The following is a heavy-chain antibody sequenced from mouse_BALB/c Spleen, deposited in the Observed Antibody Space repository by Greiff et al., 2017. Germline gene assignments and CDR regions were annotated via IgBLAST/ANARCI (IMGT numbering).Heavy chain of an antibody. J-gene: IGHJ2*01. CDR1: GFTFSSYG. V-gene: IGHV5-6-3*01. CDR3: ARDRGATGFDY. D-gene: IGHD3-1*01. CDR2: INSNGGST. Sequence: EVKLVESGGGLVQSGGSLKLSCAASGFTFSSYGMSWVRQTPDKRLELVATINSNGGSTYYPDSVKGRFTISRDNAKNTLYLQMSSLKSEDTAMYYCARDRGATGFDYWGQGTTLTVSS.